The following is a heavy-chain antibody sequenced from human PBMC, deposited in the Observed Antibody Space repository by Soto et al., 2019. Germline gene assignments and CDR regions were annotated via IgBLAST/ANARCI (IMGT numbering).Heavy chain of an antibody. J-gene: IGHJ4*02. D-gene: IGHD4-17*01. V-gene: IGHV4-39*01. Sequence: PSETLSLTCTVSGGSISSSGYYWGWIRQPPGKGLEWIGNIYYSGSTYFNSSLKSRVAISVDTSKNQFSLKLSSVTAADTAVYYCARVGRAGYGGNRGQFDYWGQGTLVTVSS. CDR3: ARVGRAGYGGNRGQFDY. CDR1: GGSISSSGYY. CDR2: IYYSGST.